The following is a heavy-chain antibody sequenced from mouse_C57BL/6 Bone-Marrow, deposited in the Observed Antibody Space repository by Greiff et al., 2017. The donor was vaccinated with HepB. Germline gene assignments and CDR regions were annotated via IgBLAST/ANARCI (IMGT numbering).Heavy chain of an antibody. CDR1: GFTFSSYG. D-gene: IGHD2-4*01. J-gene: IGHJ3*01. CDR3: ARRWDYDWFAY. V-gene: IGHV5-6*02. Sequence: ESGGDLVKPGGSLKLSCAASGFTFSSYGMSWVRQTPDKRLEWVATISSGGSYTYYPDSVKGRFTISRDNAKNTLYLQMSSLKSEDTAMYYCARRWDYDWFAYWGQGTLVTVSA. CDR2: ISSGGSYT.